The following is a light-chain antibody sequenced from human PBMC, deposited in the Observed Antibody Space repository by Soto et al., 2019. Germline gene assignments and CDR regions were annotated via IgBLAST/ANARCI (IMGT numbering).Light chain of an antibody. CDR1: QSVSSY. CDR3: QQRSNWPLT. Sequence: EIVLTQSPATLSLSPGERTTLSFSASQSVSSYLAWYQQKPGQAPRLLIYDASNRATGIPARFSGSGSGTAFTLTISSLEPEDFAVYYCQQRSNWPLTFGGGTKVEIK. CDR2: DAS. V-gene: IGKV3-11*01. J-gene: IGKJ4*01.